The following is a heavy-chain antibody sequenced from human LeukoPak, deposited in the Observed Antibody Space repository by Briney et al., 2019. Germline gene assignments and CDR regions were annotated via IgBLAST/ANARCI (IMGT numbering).Heavy chain of an antibody. V-gene: IGHV5-51*01. D-gene: IGHD1-1*01. CDR3: ARGGPVGYNWNDDDWFDP. CDR2: IYPGDSDT. Sequence: GESLKISCKGSGYSFTSYWIGWVRQMPGKGLEWMGIIYPGDSDTRYSPSFQGQVTISADKSISTAYLQWSSLKASDTAMYHCARGGPVGYNWNDDDWFDPWGQGTLVTVSS. J-gene: IGHJ5*02. CDR1: GYSFTSYW.